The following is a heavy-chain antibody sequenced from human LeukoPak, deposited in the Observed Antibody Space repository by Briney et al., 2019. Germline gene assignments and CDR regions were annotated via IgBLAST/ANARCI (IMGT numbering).Heavy chain of an antibody. CDR2: IYYSGST. J-gene: IGHJ4*02. Sequence: SETLSLTCTVSGGSISSSSYYWGWIRQPPGKGLEWIGSIYYSGSTYYNPSLKSRVTISVDTSKNQFSLKLSSVTAADTAVYYCARFGSGWWYNDYWGQGTLVTVSS. D-gene: IGHD6-19*01. CDR3: ARFGSGWWYNDY. V-gene: IGHV4-39*07. CDR1: GGSISSSSYY.